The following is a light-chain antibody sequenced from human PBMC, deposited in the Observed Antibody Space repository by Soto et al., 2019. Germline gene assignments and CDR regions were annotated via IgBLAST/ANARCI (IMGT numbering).Light chain of an antibody. V-gene: IGKV1-5*01. CDR2: DGA. CDR1: QSIGSW. J-gene: IGKJ1*01. Sequence: DVQMTRKTYTLSASVGDRVTMTCRASQSIGSWLAWYQHKPGRAPKLLIFDGARLESGVPSRFSGSGSGTEFTFTISSLQPEDFATYYCQQYNKFSPTFGQGTIVDIK. CDR3: QQYNKFSPT.